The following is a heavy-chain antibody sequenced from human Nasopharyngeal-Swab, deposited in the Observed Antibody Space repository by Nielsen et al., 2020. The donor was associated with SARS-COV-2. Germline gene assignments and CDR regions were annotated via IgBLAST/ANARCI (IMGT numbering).Heavy chain of an antibody. CDR2: ISGSSSHT. V-gene: IGHV3-11*03. J-gene: IGHJ4*02. Sequence: GESLKISCAASGFTFSDYYMSWIRHIPGKGLEWVSYISGSSSHTSYADSVKGRSTISRDNAKNSLYLEMTSLRADDSAVYYCARTSYYGSGSLDYWVQGTQVTVSS. D-gene: IGHD3-10*01. CDR3: ARTSYYGSGSLDY. CDR1: GFTFSDYY.